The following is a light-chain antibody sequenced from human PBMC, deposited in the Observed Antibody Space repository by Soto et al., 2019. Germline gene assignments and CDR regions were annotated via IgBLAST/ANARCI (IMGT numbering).Light chain of an antibody. CDR2: LGS. CDR3: MQALQFLFT. J-gene: IGKJ3*01. CDR1: QSLLHSNGYNY. V-gene: IGKV2-28*01. Sequence: DIVMTQSPLSLPVTPGEPASISCRSSQSLLHSNGYNYLDWYLQKPGQSPQLLIYLGSNRASGVPDRFSGSGSGTDFTLKISRVEAEDVGVYYCMQALQFLFTFGPGTKVDIK.